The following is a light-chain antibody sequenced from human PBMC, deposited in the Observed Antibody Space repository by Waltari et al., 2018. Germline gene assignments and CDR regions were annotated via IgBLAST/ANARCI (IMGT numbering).Light chain of an antibody. J-gene: IGKJ5*01. CDR1: QSISSY. V-gene: IGKV1-39*01. CDR2: AAS. Sequence: DIQMTQSPSSLSASVGDRVTITCRASQSISSYLNWYQQKPGKAPKLLIYAASSLQSGVPDRFSVSGSGTDFTLKISRVEAEDVGVFYCMQALQTPGTFGQGTRLEIK. CDR3: MQALQTPGT.